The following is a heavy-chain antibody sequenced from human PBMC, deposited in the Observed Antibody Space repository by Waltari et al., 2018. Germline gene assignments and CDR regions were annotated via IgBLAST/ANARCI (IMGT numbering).Heavy chain of an antibody. Sequence: EVQLLESGGALVQPGVSLRLSCVASGFAFGSYAMTWVRQAPGKGLEWVSGVSAKSDFTNYADSVKGRFTISRDNSKNTLYLQMNSLRVEDAALYYCARYISRGRELMSWGQGTLVTVSS. V-gene: IGHV3-23*01. CDR2: VSAKSDFT. CDR3: ARYISRGRELMS. J-gene: IGHJ4*02. CDR1: GFAFGSYA. D-gene: IGHD1-7*01.